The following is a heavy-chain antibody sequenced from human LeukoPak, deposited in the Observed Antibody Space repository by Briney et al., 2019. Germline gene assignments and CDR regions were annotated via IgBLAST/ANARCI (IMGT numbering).Heavy chain of an antibody. J-gene: IGHJ4*02. V-gene: IGHV3-30-3*01. Sequence: GGSLRLSCAASGFTFSSYAMHWVRQAPGKGLEWVAVISYDGSNKYYADSVKGRFTISRDNSKNTLYLQMNSLRAEDTAVYYCAKGSTDYWGQGTLVTVSS. CDR2: ISYDGSNK. D-gene: IGHD3-10*01. CDR1: GFTFSSYA. CDR3: AKGSTDY.